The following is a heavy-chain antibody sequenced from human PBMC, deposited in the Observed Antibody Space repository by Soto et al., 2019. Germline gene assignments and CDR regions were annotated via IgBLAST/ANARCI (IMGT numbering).Heavy chain of an antibody. CDR3: SKDRRRYSDLGTDYGLDV. CDR2: ITYDGAYK. V-gene: IGHV3-30*18. J-gene: IGHJ6*02. Sequence: QVQLVESGGGVVQPGRSLRLSCAGSGFTFSDYGIFWVRQAPGKGLEWVSLITYDGAYKDYVDSVKGRFTISRDNSKNTVYLQVISLRVESTAVYYCSKDRRRYSDLGTDYGLDVWGQGTTV. CDR1: GFTFSDYG. D-gene: IGHD2-21*01.